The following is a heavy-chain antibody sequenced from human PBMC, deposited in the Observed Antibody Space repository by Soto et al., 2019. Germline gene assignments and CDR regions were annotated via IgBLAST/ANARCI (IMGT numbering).Heavy chain of an antibody. CDR2: IYQSGST. D-gene: IGHD5-12*01. J-gene: IGHJ2*01. CDR3: PLGGYETYWYFEL. CDR1: GGSVSSSNG. V-gene: IGHV4-4*02. Sequence: QVQLQESGPGLVKPSGTLSLTCAVSGGSVSSSNGWSWVRQPPGKGREWSGEIYQSGSTNYNPSPKSRVTTSVAKSKKEFSLKMRFVTAAATVVYYCPLGGYETYWYFELWGRGTLVTVSS.